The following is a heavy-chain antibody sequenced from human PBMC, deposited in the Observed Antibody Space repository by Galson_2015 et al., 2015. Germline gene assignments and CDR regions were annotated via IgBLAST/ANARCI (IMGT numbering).Heavy chain of an antibody. CDR1: GFTFDNYG. CDR2: ISCNSGNI. Sequence: SLRLSCTASGFTFDNYGMHWVRQAPGKGLEWVSCISCNSGNIDYADSVKGRFTISRDNAKNSLYLQMNSLRAEDTALYYCATDRVAAGYGAFDYWGQGTLVTVSS. J-gene: IGHJ4*02. D-gene: IGHD6-13*01. CDR3: ATDRVAAGYGAFDY. V-gene: IGHV3-9*01.